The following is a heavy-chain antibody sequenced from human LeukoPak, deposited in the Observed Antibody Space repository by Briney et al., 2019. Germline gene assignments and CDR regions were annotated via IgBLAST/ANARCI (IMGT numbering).Heavy chain of an antibody. CDR2: IIPIFGTA. Sequence: SLKVSCKASGGTFSSYAISWVRQAPGQRLEWMGGIIPIFGTANYAQKFQGRVTITADKSTSTAYMVLSSLRSEDTAVYYCARGITIFGDLTPGPYYDMDVWGKGTTVTVSS. V-gene: IGHV1-69*06. D-gene: IGHD3-3*01. CDR1: GGTFSSYA. J-gene: IGHJ6*03. CDR3: ARGITIFGDLTPGPYYDMDV.